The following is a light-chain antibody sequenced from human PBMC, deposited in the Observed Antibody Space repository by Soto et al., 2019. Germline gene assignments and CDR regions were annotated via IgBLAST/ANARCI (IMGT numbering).Light chain of an antibody. J-gene: IGLJ1*01. Sequence: QSALTQPPSASGSLGQSVTISCTGTSGDVGGYNFVSWYQQQPGKAPKVIINEVSKRPSGVPDRFSGSKSGDTASLTVSGLQAEVEADYSCSSYVGNAVGYVFGSGTKVTVL. CDR1: SGDVGGYNF. CDR2: EVS. CDR3: SSYVGNAVGYV. V-gene: IGLV2-8*01.